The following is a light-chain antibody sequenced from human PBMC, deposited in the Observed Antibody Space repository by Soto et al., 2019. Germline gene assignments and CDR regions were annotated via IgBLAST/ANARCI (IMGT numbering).Light chain of an antibody. V-gene: IGKV1-27*01. CDR3: QKYNSAPRT. CDR2: TAS. CDR1: QGILND. J-gene: IGKJ1*01. Sequence: EIQMTQSPSSLSASVVHSVTITCRASQGILNDLAWFQQKPGKVPKLLSYTASTLRSGVPSRFSGSGSGTDFTLTISSPQPEDVATYYCQKYNSAPRTFGEGTKVEIK.